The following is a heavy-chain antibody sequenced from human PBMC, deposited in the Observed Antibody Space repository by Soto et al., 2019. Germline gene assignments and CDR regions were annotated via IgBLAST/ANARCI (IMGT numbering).Heavy chain of an antibody. V-gene: IGHV1-18*01. CDR2: IGAYNGNT. J-gene: IGHJ4*02. Sequence: ASVKVSCKASGYTFTNYGISWVRQAPGQGLEWVGWIGAYNGNTDYAQKFQGRVTMTADTSTSTAYMELSSLRSEDTAVYYCATGHYYIDYWGQATLVTVSS. CDR1: GYTFTNYG. CDR3: ATGHYYIDY.